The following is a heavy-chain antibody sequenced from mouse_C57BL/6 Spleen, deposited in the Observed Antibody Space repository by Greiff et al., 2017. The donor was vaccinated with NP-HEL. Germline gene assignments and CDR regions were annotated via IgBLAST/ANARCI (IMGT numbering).Heavy chain of an antibody. Sequence: QVQLQQPGAELVKPGASVKMSCKASGYTFTSYWITWVKQRPGQGLEWIGDIYPGSGSTNYNEKFKSKATLTVDTSSSTAYMQLSSLTSEDSAVYYCANRGELGRLETWFAYWGQGTLVTVSA. CDR3: ANRGELGRLETWFAY. J-gene: IGHJ3*01. D-gene: IGHD4-1*01. V-gene: IGHV1-55*01. CDR2: IYPGSGST. CDR1: GYTFTSYW.